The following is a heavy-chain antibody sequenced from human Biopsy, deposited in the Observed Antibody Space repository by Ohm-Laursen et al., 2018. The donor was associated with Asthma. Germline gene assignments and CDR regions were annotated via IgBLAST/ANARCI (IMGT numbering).Heavy chain of an antibody. CDR1: GFMFRSFG. CDR3: AKRRGYSGHDNDY. J-gene: IGHJ4*02. V-gene: IGHV3-9*01. CDR2: ISWNSGNI. Sequence: SLRLSCAVSGFMFRSFGMHWVRQAPGKGLEWVSSISWNSGNIDYAVSVKGRFTISRDNAKNSLYLQMNSLRTEDTAVYYCAKRRGYSGHDNDYWGQGTLVIVSS. D-gene: IGHD5-12*01.